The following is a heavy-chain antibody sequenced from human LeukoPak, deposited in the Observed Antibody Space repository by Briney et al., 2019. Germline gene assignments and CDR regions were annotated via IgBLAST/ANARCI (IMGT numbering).Heavy chain of an antibody. J-gene: IGHJ6*02. CDR3: ARESLRGYSYGYPLYYYYGMDV. CDR2: ISYDGSNK. V-gene: IGHV3-30*04. D-gene: IGHD5-18*01. Sequence: GRSLRLSCAASGFTFRSYAMHWVRQAPGKGLEGVAVISYDGSNKYYADSVKGRFTISRDNSKNTLYLPMKSLRAEEKAVYYCARESLRGYSYGYPLYYYYGMDVWGQGTTVTVSS. CDR1: GFTFRSYA.